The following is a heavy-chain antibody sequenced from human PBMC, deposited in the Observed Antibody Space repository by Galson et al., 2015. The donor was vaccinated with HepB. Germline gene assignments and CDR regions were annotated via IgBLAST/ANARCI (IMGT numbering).Heavy chain of an antibody. D-gene: IGHD4/OR15-4a*01. J-gene: IGHJ4*02. Sequence: SLRLSCAASGFTFSSYAMHWVRQAPGKGLEWVAVISYDGSNKYYADSLKGRFTISRDNSRNTVYLQMNSLRAEDTAVYYCARLPNGDYWGQGILVTVSS. CDR2: ISYDGSNK. CDR3: ARLPNGDY. CDR1: GFTFSSYA. V-gene: IGHV3-30*14.